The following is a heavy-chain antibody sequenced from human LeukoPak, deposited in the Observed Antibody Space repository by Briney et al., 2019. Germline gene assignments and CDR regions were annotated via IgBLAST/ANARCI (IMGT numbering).Heavy chain of an antibody. CDR1: GGSISSYY. J-gene: IGHJ4*02. D-gene: IGHD3-22*01. V-gene: IGHV4-34*01. CDR2: INHSGST. CDR3: ARTRIITMIVVVIPRGFDY. Sequence: SETLSLTCTVSGGSISSYYWSWIRQPPGKGLEWIGEINHSGSTNYNPSLKSRVTISVDTSKNQFSLKLSSVTAADTAVYYCARTRIITMIVVVIPRGFDYWGQGTLVTVSS.